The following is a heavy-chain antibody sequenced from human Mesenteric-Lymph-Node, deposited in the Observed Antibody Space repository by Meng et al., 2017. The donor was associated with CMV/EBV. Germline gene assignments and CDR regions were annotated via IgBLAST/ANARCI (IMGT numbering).Heavy chain of an antibody. D-gene: IGHD6-13*01. CDR3: AREYPLGYTSSWYFGLDV. V-gene: IGHV3-30*02. Sequence: GESLKISCTASGFIFSNYGMHWVRQAPAKGLEWVAYIHYDGQKYADSVKGRFTISRDNSKDTLYLQMNSLRADDTAVYYCAREYPLGYTSSWYFGLDVWGQGTTVTVSS. J-gene: IGHJ6*02. CDR2: IHYDGQ. CDR1: GFIFSNYG.